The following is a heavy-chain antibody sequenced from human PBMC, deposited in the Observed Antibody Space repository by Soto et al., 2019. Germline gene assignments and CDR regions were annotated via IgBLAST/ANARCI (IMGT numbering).Heavy chain of an antibody. CDR1: GGSISSYY. CDR3: ARVPPPDYGDYVPFDY. Sequence: SETLSLTCTVSGGSISSYYWSWIRQPPGKGLEWIGYIYYSGSTNYNPSLKSRVTISVDTSKNQFSLKLSSVTAADTAVYYCARVPPPDYGDYVPFDYWGQGTLVTVSS. V-gene: IGHV4-59*01. D-gene: IGHD4-17*01. J-gene: IGHJ4*02. CDR2: IYYSGST.